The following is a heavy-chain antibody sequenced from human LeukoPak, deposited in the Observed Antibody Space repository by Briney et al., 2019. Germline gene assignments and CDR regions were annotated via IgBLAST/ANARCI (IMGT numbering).Heavy chain of an antibody. V-gene: IGHV4-34*01. Sequence: SETLSLTCAVYGGSFSYYYWSWIRQPPGKGLEWIGEINHSGITNYNPSLKSRVTISADTSKNQFSLKLTSVTAADTAVYYCANPARDFADSGAITWWGQGTLVTVSS. J-gene: IGHJ4*02. CDR3: ANPARDFADSGAITW. CDR2: INHSGIT. CDR1: GGSFSYYY. D-gene: IGHD4-17*01.